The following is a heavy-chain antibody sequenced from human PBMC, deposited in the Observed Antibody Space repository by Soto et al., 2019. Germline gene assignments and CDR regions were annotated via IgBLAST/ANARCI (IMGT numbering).Heavy chain of an antibody. CDR2: IYYSGST. J-gene: IGHJ3*02. Sequence: QVQLQESGPGLVKPSQTLSLTCTVSGGSISSGGYYWSWIRQHPGKGLEWIGYIYYSGSTYYNPSLKSRVTISVDTSKNQFSLKLSSVTAADTAVYYCARAPPLRYYYDSSGYYDAFDIWGQGTMVTVSS. V-gene: IGHV4-31*03. CDR3: ARAPPLRYYYDSSGYYDAFDI. D-gene: IGHD3-22*01. CDR1: GGSISSGGYY.